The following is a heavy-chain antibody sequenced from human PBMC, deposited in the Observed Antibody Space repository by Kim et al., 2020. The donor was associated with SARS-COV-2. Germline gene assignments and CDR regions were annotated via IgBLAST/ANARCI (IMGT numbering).Heavy chain of an antibody. D-gene: IGHD7-27*01. CDR1: GYTFTRYY. J-gene: IGHJ4*02. CDR3: ARDGDRWNFDY. CDR2: IKPSDGNT. V-gene: IGHV1-46*01. Sequence: ASVKVSCKASGYTFTRYYLHWVRQAPGQGLEWMGRIKPSDGNTIYAQKFQGRVTLTKATSTSTAYIQLSSLRSEDTAVYYCARDGDRWNFDYWGQGALVT.